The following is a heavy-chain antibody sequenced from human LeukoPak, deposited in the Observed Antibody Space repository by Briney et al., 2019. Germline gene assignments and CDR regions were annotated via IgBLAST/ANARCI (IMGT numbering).Heavy chain of an antibody. D-gene: IGHD5-18*01. V-gene: IGHV4-59*01. J-gene: IGHJ6*02. CDR1: AGSISSYY. CDR3: AGASGYSYGSPLYYYYYGMDV. CDR2: IYYSGST. Sequence: SETLSLTCTVSAGSISSYYWSWIRQPPGKGLEWIGYIYYSGSTNYNPSLKSRVTISVDTSKNQFSLKLSSVTAADTAVYYCAGASGYSYGSPLYYYYYGMDVWGQGTTVTVSS.